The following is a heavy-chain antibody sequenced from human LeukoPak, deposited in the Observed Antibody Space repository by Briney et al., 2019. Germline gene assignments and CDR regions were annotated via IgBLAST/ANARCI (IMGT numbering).Heavy chain of an antibody. J-gene: IGHJ4*02. D-gene: IGHD3-16*02. Sequence: PGGSLRLSCAASGFTFSSYGMHWVRQAPGKGLEWVSAISGSGGSTYYADSVKGRFTISRDNSKNTLYLQMNSLRAEDTAVYCCAKEYRDHFDYWGQGTLVTVSS. CDR1: GFTFSSYG. CDR3: AKEYRDHFDY. CDR2: ISGSGGST. V-gene: IGHV3-23*01.